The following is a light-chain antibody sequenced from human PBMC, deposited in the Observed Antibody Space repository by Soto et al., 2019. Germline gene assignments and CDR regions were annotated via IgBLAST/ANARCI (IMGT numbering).Light chain of an antibody. CDR1: QTVSSN. V-gene: IGKV3-15*01. Sequence: EIVMTQSPATLSVFPGERVTLSCRASQTVSSNLAWYQQKPGQAPRLLMYGASTRATGIPTRFSGSGSWTDFTLKISRLKSADFAGSYCQHYDNWPPMYTFGQGDKVEIK. CDR3: QHYDNWPPMYT. J-gene: IGKJ2*01. CDR2: GAS.